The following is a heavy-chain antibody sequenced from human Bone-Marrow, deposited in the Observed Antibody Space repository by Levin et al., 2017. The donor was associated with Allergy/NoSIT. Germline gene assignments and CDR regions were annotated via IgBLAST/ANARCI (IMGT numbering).Heavy chain of an antibody. CDR2: IKQDGSEK. CDR1: GFTFSSYW. Sequence: GGSLRLSCAASGFTFSSYWMSWVRQAPGKGLEWVANIKQDGSEKYYVDSVKGRFTISRDNAKNSLYLQMNSLRAEDTAVYYCARDHSSDGYSYGYGFDYWGQGTLVTVSS. V-gene: IGHV3-7*01. CDR3: ARDHSSDGYSYGYGFDY. D-gene: IGHD5-18*01. J-gene: IGHJ4*02.